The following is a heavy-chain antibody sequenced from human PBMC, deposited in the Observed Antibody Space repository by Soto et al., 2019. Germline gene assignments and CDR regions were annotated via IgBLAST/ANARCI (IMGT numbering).Heavy chain of an antibody. J-gene: IGHJ6*01. V-gene: IGHV3-9*01. CDR3: AKENAAFGDGNMDV. CDR2: INLAGQII. D-gene: IGHD2-21*01. CDR1: GFNVYAYA. Sequence: EMQVVDSGGDLVQPGRSLRLSCEASGFNVYAYAMHWVRQAPGKGLEWVSGINLAGQIICYAGSVKGRFTISGDGAKSSLYLPLTNRGVEDTALYYCAKENAAFGDGNMDVWGKGTTVIVSS.